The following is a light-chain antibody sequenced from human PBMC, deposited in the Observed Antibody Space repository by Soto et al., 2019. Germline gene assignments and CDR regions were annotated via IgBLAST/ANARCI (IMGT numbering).Light chain of an antibody. Sequence: DIQMTQSPSYLSASVGDSVTITCRASQSIRTWLAWYQQKPGTPPKLLIYKASSLESGVPSRFSGNGSGTDFALTINNLQPEDCATYYCQQYNSYWTFGLGTKVDIK. J-gene: IGKJ1*01. V-gene: IGKV1-5*03. CDR3: QQYNSYWT. CDR1: QSIRTW. CDR2: KAS.